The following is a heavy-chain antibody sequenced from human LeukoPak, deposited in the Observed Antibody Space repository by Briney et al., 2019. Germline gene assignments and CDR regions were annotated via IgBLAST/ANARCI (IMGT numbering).Heavy chain of an antibody. CDR2: ISSSTNTV. CDR3: ARYDYVWGKTFDI. J-gene: IGHJ3*02. CDR1: GFTFSTYN. D-gene: IGHD3-16*01. Sequence: GGSLRLSCAASGFTFSTYNMNWVRQAPGKGLEWVSYISSSTNTVYYADSVKGRFTISRDNAKNSLYLQMSSLRADDTAVYYCARYDYVWGKTFDIWGQGTMVTVSS. V-gene: IGHV3-48*01.